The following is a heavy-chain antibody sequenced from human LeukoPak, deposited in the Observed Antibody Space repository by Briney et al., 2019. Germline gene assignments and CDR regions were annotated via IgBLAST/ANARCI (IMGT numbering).Heavy chain of an antibody. D-gene: IGHD2-2*01. CDR2: IGTAGDT. Sequence: GGSLRLSCAASGFTFSSYDMHWVRQAAGKGLEWISTIGTAGDTYYLASVEGRFTISRENAKNSLYLQMSSLRAGDTAMYYCARERLGATKRVVNYDFDLWDRGTLVTVSS. V-gene: IGHV3-13*01. J-gene: IGHJ2*01. CDR1: GFTFSSYD. CDR3: ARERLGATKRVVNYDFDL.